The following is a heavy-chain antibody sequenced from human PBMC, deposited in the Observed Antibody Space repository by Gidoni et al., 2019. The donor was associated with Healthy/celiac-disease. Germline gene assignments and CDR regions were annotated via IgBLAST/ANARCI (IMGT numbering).Heavy chain of an antibody. CDR2: ISSSSSYI. D-gene: IGHD2-15*01. CDR3: ARGYCSGGSCPYENFDY. J-gene: IGHJ4*02. V-gene: IGHV3-21*01. CDR1: GFTFSSYS. Sequence: EVQLVESGGGLVKPGGSLRLSCAASGFTFSSYSMNWVRQAPGKGLEWVSSISSSSSYIYYADSVKGRFTISRDNAKNSLYLQMNSLRAEDTAVYYCARGYCSGGSCPYENFDYWGQGTLVTVSS.